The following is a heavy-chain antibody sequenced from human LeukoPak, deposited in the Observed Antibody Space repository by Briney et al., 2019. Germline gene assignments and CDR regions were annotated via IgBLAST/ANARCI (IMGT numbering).Heavy chain of an antibody. CDR2: INNSGST. D-gene: IGHD3-3*02. Sequence: SETLSLTCTVSGGSISSYYWNWIRQPPGKGLEWIGEINNSGSTNYNPSLKSRVTMSRDTSKNQFSLKLSSVTAADTAVYYCARGRAFFDWGQGTLVTVSS. CDR1: GGSISSYY. CDR3: ARGRAFFD. V-gene: IGHV4-34*01. J-gene: IGHJ4*02.